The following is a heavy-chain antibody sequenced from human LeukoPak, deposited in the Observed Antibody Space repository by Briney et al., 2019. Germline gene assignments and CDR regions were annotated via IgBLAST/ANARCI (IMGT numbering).Heavy chain of an antibody. CDR1: GLSVSTDY. D-gene: IGHD3-22*01. CDR3: ASLGLITMIPAGHGAFDI. V-gene: IGHV3-53*01. J-gene: IGHJ3*02. Sequence: GGSLRLSCAASGLSVSTDYMSWVRQAPGKGLEWVSVIYSGGYTYYSDSVKGRFTLSRDNSQNMLSLQMNSLRAEDTAVYYCASLGLITMIPAGHGAFDIWGQGTMVTVSS. CDR2: IYSGGYT.